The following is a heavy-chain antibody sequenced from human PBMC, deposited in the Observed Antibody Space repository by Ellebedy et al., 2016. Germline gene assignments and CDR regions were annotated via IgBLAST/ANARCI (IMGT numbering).Heavy chain of an antibody. Sequence: SETLSLTXTVSGGSISSYYWSWIRQPPGKGLEWIGYIYYSGSTNYNPSLKSRVTISVDTSKNQFSLKLSSVTAADTAVYYCARSRTIFGYFDLWGRGTLVTVSS. CDR3: ARSRTIFGYFDL. J-gene: IGHJ2*01. CDR1: GGSISSYY. V-gene: IGHV4-59*01. D-gene: IGHD3-3*01. CDR2: IYYSGST.